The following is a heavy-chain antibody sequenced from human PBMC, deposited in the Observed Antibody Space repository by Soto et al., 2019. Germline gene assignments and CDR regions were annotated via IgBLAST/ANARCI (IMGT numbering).Heavy chain of an antibody. J-gene: IGHJ3*02. CDR1: GFTFSSYA. D-gene: IGHD3-9*01. Sequence: EVQLLESGGGLVQPGGSLRLSCAASGFTFSSYAMSWVRQAPGKGLERVSAISGSGGSTYYADSVKGRFTISRDNSKNTLYLQMNSLRAEDTAVYYCAKDYDILTGYYWNAFDIWGQGTMVTVSS. CDR2: ISGSGGST. CDR3: AKDYDILTGYYWNAFDI. V-gene: IGHV3-23*01.